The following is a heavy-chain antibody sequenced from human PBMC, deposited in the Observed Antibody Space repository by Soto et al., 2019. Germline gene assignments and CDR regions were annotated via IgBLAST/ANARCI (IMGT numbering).Heavy chain of an antibody. CDR1: GGYIISDDG. CDR3: ARLSRISWGMDV. V-gene: IGHV4-4*02. CDR2: IYHSGST. J-gene: IGHJ6*02. Sequence: SEPNSLTCAVSGGYIISDDGWSLVRQPPGKGLEFIGEIYHSGSTNFNPSLKSRVTILVDKPKNQFSLRLTSVTAADTAVYYCARLSRISWGMDVWGQGTTVTVSS. D-gene: IGHD3-16*02.